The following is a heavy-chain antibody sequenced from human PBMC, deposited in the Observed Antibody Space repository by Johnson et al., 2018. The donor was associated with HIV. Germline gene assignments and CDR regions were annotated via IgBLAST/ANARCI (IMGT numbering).Heavy chain of an antibody. CDR1: GFSLSTYA. D-gene: IGHD3-22*01. Sequence: VQLVESGGGMVQPGGSLRLSCAASGFSLSTYAMHWVRQAPGKGLEYVSAITNNGANTYYADSVRGRFTISRDNSKNTLYLQMDDLRAEDMAVYYCAIPYYYDSGDYRWGQGTMVTVSS. J-gene: IGHJ3*01. CDR3: AIPYYYDSGDYR. CDR2: ITNNGANT. V-gene: IGHV3-64*07.